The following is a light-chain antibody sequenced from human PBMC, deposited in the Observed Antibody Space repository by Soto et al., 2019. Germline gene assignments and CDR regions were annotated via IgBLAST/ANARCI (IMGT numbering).Light chain of an antibody. CDR2: DVS. CDR1: SSDVGGYNY. V-gene: IGLV2-14*01. Sequence: ALTQPASVSGSPGQSITISCTGTSSDVGGYNYVSWYQQHPGKAPKLMIYDVSNRPSGVSNRFSGSKSGNTASLTISGLQAEDEADYYCSSYTSSSTLVFGTGTKVT. J-gene: IGLJ1*01. CDR3: SSYTSSSTLV.